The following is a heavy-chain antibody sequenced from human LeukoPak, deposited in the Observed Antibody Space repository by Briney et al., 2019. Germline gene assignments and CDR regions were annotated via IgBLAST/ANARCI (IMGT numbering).Heavy chain of an antibody. D-gene: IGHD6-19*01. CDR3: ARDARRWVAVAGKEDYCYYGMDV. J-gene: IGHJ6*02. CDR2: IKQDGSEK. CDR1: GFTFSSYW. V-gene: IGHV3-7*01. Sequence: GGSLRLSCAASGFTFSSYWMSWVRQAPGKGLEWVASIKQDGSEKYYVDSVKGRFTISRDNAKNSLYLQMNSLRAEDTAVYYCARDARRWVAVAGKEDYCYYGMDVWGQGTTVTVSS.